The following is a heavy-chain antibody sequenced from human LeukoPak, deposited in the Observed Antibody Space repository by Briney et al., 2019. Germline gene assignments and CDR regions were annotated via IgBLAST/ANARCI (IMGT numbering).Heavy chain of an antibody. CDR1: GFTFSSYA. J-gene: IGHJ3*02. Sequence: GGSLRLSCAASGFTFSSYAMHWVRQAPGKGLEWVAVIPYDGSNKYYADSVKGRFTISKDNSKDTLYLQMNSLRAEDTAVYYCASQLTVTGTIAAAGTSAFDIWGQGTMVTVSS. V-gene: IGHV3-30*04. D-gene: IGHD6-13*01. CDR3: ASQLTVTGTIAAAGTSAFDI. CDR2: IPYDGSNK.